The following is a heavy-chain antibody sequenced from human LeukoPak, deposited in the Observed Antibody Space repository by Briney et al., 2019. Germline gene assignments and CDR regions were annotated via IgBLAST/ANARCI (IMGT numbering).Heavy chain of an antibody. CDR2: IEYDGGNE. J-gene: IGHJ4*02. Sequence: PGGSLRLSCATSGFTFSNYAMQWVRQAPGKGLESVAFIEYDGGNEDYADSVKGRFTISRDNSQNTLYLQMNSLRTDDTAVYYCTKDRELCCGHDSFFDSWGQGTLVTVSS. CDR1: GFTFSNYA. D-gene: IGHD5-12*01. CDR3: TKDRELCCGHDSFFDS. V-gene: IGHV3-30*02.